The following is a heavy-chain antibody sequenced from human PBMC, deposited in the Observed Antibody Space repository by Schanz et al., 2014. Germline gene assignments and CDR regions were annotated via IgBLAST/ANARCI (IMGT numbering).Heavy chain of an antibody. Sequence: QVQLVESGGGLVKPGGSLRLSCAASGFTFSDYYMSWVRQAPGKGLEWVSYISSDGISKYYADPVKGRFTISRDSAKNSLYLQMTSLRAEDTAVYYCARQRSYFYAMDVWGQGTTVTVSS. CDR2: ISSDGISK. CDR3: ARQRSYFYAMDV. J-gene: IGHJ6*02. V-gene: IGHV3-11*01. CDR1: GFTFSDYY.